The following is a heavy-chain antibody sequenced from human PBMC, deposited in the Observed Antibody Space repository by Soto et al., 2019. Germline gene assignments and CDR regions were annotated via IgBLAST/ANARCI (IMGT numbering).Heavy chain of an antibody. V-gene: IGHV3-48*01. CDR3: ARDRVESGYPEYFQH. J-gene: IGHJ1*01. Sequence: GGSLRLSCAASGFTVSSYHMSWVRQAPGKGLEWISYISSSSSTIFYTDSVKGRFTISRDNSMNTLYLQMNSLRAEDTAVYYCARDRVESGYPEYFQHWGQGTLVTVS. D-gene: IGHD3-22*01. CDR1: GFTVSSYH. CDR2: ISSSSSTI.